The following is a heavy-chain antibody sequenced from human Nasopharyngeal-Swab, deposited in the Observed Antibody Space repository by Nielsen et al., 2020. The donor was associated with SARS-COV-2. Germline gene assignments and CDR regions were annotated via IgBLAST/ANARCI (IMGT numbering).Heavy chain of an antibody. CDR2: IGGSGVKT. V-gene: IGHV3-23*01. J-gene: IGHJ4*02. D-gene: IGHD6-19*01. CDR3: AKEQGTGWQHHFDY. CDR1: GFTFSSA. Sequence: GESLKISCAASGFTFSSAMSWVRQAPGKGLECVSGIGGSGVKTYYADSVKGRFTISRDNSKNTLYLQMNSLRAEDTAVYYCAKEQGTGWQHHFDYWGQGTLVTVSS.